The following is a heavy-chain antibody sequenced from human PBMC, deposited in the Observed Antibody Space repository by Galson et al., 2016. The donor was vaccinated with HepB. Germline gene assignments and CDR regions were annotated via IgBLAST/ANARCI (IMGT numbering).Heavy chain of an antibody. D-gene: IGHD4/OR15-4a*01. J-gene: IGHJ6*02. CDR1: GYTLLDYD. V-gene: IGHV1-18*01. CDR2: INGYYCRK. Sequence: SVKVSCKASGYTLLDYDIIWVRQAPGQGLEWMGWINGYYCRKNKAQKFQGRVTMTTDTSTSTAYMELRSLRSDDTAVYYCARRREYGAGSHYDYHSMDVWGQGTTVTVSS. CDR3: ARRREYGAGSHYDYHSMDV.